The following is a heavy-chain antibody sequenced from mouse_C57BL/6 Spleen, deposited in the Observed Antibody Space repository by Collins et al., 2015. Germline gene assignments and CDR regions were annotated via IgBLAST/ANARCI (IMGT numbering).Heavy chain of an antibody. J-gene: IGHJ3*01. CDR2: IDPENGNT. D-gene: IGHD2-4*01. Sequence: EVQLQQSGAELVRPGALVKLSCKASGFNIKDYYMHWVKQRPEQGLEWIGWIDPENGNTIYDPKFQGKASITADTSSNTAYLQLSSLTSEDTAVYYCARFDYDGFAYWGQGTLVTVSA. CDR3: ARFDYDGFAY. V-gene: IGHV14-1*02. CDR1: GFNIKDYY.